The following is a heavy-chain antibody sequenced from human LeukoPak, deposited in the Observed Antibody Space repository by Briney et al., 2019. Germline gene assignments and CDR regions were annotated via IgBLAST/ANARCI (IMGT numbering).Heavy chain of an antibody. J-gene: IGHJ4*02. Sequence: GGSLRLSCAASGFTLISYWMTWVRQAPGKGLEWGANIKQGGSEKYYVDSVKGRFTISRDNAKNSLDLQMNSLRAEDTAVYYCAKDLAYGSGSYYLDYWGQGTLVTVSS. CDR1: GFTLISYW. V-gene: IGHV3-7*01. CDR3: AKDLAYGSGSYYLDY. CDR2: IKQGGSEK. D-gene: IGHD3-10*01.